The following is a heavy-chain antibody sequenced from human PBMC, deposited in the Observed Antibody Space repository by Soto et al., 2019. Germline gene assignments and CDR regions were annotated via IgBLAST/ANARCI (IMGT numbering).Heavy chain of an antibody. CDR2: ISGSGGST. CDR3: AKGSYCTNGICYNY. V-gene: IGHV3-23*01. Sequence: EVQLLESGGGLVQPGGSLRLSCAASGFTFSTYAMSWVRQAPGKGLEWVSAISGSGGSTYYADSVKGRFTISRDNSKNTLNLQMNSLRAEDTAVYYCAKGSYCTNGICYNYWGQGTLVTVSS. D-gene: IGHD2-8*01. CDR1: GFTFSTYA. J-gene: IGHJ4*02.